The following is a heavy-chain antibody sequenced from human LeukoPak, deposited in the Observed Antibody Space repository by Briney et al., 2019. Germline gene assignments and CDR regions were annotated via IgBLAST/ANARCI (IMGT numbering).Heavy chain of an antibody. CDR1: GYTFTSYA. Sequence: GASVKVSCKSSGYTFTSYAMNWVRQAPGQGLEWMGWISTNTGDPTYAQGFTGRFVFSLDTSVSTAYLQISSLTAEDTAVYYCARKSVAATPRDIVYQYSYMDVWGKGTTVTVSS. CDR3: ARKSVAATPRDIVYQYSYMDV. CDR2: ISTNTGDP. J-gene: IGHJ6*03. D-gene: IGHD2-15*01. V-gene: IGHV7-4-1*02.